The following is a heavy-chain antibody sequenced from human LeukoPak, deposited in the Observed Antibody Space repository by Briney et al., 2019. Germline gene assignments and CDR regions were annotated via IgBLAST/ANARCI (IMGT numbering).Heavy chain of an antibody. CDR2: ISSSGSTI. Sequence: PGGSLRLSCAASGFTFSSYEMNWVRQAPGKGLEWVSYISSSGSTIYYADSVKGRFTISRDNAKNSLYLQMNSLRAEDTAVYYCARSWFGESHKFDYWGQGTLVTVSS. D-gene: IGHD3-10*01. J-gene: IGHJ4*02. CDR3: ARSWFGESHKFDY. V-gene: IGHV3-48*03. CDR1: GFTFSSYE.